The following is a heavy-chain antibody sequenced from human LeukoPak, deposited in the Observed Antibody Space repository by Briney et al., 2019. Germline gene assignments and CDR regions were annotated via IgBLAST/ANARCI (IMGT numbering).Heavy chain of an antibody. D-gene: IGHD2-15*01. J-gene: IGHJ4*02. CDR3: ARGYCSGGSCYNFDY. CDR1: GGSISSSSYY. CDR2: IYYSGST. Sequence: SETLSLTCTVSGGSISSSSYYWGWIRQPPGKGLEWIGSIYYSGSTYYNPSLKSRVTISVDTSKNQFSLKLSSVTAADTAVYYCARGYCSGGSCYNFDYWGRGTLVTVSS. V-gene: IGHV4-39*07.